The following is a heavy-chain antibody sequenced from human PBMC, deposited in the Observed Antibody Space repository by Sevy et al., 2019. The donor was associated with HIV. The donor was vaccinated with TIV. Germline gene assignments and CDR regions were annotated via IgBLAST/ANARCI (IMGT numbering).Heavy chain of an antibody. Sequence: GGSLRLSCAASGFTFSNVWTSWVRQASGKGLEWVGRIQSKSEGGTTDYAAPVKGRFSISRDESSDTLYLQMNSLKTEDTAVYYCTTMMRLYGDPNFWYFDLWGRGTLVTASS. J-gene: IGHJ2*01. CDR1: GFTFSNVW. CDR2: IQSKSEGGTT. D-gene: IGHD4-17*01. V-gene: IGHV3-15*01. CDR3: TTMMRLYGDPNFWYFDL.